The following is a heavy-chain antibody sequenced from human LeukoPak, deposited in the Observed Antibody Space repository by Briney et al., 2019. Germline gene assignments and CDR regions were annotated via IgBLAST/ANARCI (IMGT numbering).Heavy chain of an antibody. V-gene: IGHV1-18*01. D-gene: IGHD5-18*01. Sequence: GASVRVSCKASGYTFTSYTTTWVRQAPGQGLEWMGWISAYNGNTNYAQKLQGRVTMTTDTSTSTAYMELRSLRSDDTAVYYCARGVCPYGLIQLCWWFDPWGQGTLVTVSS. CDR1: GYTFTSYT. CDR3: ARGVCPYGLIQLCWWFDP. J-gene: IGHJ5*02. CDR2: ISAYNGNT.